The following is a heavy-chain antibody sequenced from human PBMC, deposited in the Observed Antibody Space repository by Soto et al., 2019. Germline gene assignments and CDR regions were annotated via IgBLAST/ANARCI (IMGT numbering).Heavy chain of an antibody. D-gene: IGHD3-9*01. CDR1: GYTFTSYG. Sequence: ASVKVSCKASGYTFTSYGISWVRQAPGQGLEWMGWISAYNGNTNYAQKLQGRVTMTTDTSTSTAYMELRSLRSDDTAVYYCARDGLADYDILTGYKDYYYGMDVWGQGTTVTV. CDR2: ISAYNGNT. V-gene: IGHV1-18*01. J-gene: IGHJ6*02. CDR3: ARDGLADYDILTGYKDYYYGMDV.